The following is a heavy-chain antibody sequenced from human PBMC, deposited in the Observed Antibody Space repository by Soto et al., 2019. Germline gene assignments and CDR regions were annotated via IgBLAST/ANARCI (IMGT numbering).Heavy chain of an antibody. D-gene: IGHD6-13*01. CDR2: ISAYNGNT. CDR1: GYTFTSYG. V-gene: IGHV1-18*01. CDR3: ARDPSLTIAAAGTSLSWFDP. Sequence: ASVKVSCKASGYTFTSYGISGVRQAPGQGLEWMGWISAYNGNTNYAQKLQGRVTMTTDTSTSTAYMELRSLRSDDTAVYYCARDPSLTIAAAGTSLSWFDPWG. J-gene: IGHJ5*02.